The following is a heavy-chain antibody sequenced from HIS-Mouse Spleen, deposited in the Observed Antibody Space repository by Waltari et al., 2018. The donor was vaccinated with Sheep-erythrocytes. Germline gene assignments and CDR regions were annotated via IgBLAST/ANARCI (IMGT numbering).Heavy chain of an antibody. CDR3: ARVASGATFDY. J-gene: IGHJ4*02. D-gene: IGHD1-26*01. V-gene: IGHV3-7*01. Sequence: EVQLVESGGGLVQPGGSLRLSCAASGFTFSRYWMSWVRQAPGKGSEWVANIKNDGSEKYYVDSVKGRFTISRDNAKNSLYLQMNSLRAEDTAVYYCARVASGATFDYWGQGTLVTVSS. CDR1: GFTFSRYW. CDR2: IKNDGSEK.